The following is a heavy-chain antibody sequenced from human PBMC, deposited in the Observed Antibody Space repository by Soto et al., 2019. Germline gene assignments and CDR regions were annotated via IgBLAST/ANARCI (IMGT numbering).Heavy chain of an antibody. Sequence: EVQLVESGGGLVKPGGSLRLSCAASGFTFSSYSMNWVRQAPGKGLEWVSSISSSSSYIYYADSVKGRFTISRDNAKNSLYQQMNSLRAEDTAVYYCARDIPLPHCSSTSCYLPYYYYGMDVWGQGTTVTVSS. CDR1: GFTFSSYS. J-gene: IGHJ6*02. D-gene: IGHD2-2*01. CDR2: ISSSSSYI. V-gene: IGHV3-21*01. CDR3: ARDIPLPHCSSTSCYLPYYYYGMDV.